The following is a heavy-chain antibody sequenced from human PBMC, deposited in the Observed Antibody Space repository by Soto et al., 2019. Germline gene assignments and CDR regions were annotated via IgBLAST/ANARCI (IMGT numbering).Heavy chain of an antibody. V-gene: IGHV1-46*01. CDR1: GYTFTSYY. J-gene: IGHJ6*04. Sequence: ASVKVSCKASGYTFTSYYMHWVRQAPGQGLEWMGIINPSGGSTSYAQKFQGRVTMTRDTSTSTVYMELSSLRSEDTAVYYCARDKQHSDYDILTGYYTAYYGMDVWGKGTTVTVSS. D-gene: IGHD3-9*01. CDR3: ARDKQHSDYDILTGYYTAYYGMDV. CDR2: INPSGGST.